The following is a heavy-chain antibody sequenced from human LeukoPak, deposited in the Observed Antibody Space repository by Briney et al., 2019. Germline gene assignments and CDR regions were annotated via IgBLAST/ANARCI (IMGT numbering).Heavy chain of an antibody. CDR1: GYTFTNFG. V-gene: IGHV1-18*01. Sequence: ASVKVSCKASGYTFTNFGVSWVRQAPGQGLEWMGWISAYNGNTNYAQKLKGRVAMTTDTSTSTAYMELRSLRSDDTAVYYCARHRGDYYDSSGYYFDYWGQGTLVTVSS. CDR2: ISAYNGNT. J-gene: IGHJ4*02. D-gene: IGHD3-22*01. CDR3: ARHRGDYYDSSGYYFDY.